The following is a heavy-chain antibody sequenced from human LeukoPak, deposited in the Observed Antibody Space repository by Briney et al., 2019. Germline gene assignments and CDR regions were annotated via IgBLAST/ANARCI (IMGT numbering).Heavy chain of an antibody. Sequence: PGGSLRLSCAASGFTVSSNYMSWVRQAPGKGLEWVSVIYSGGSTYYADSVKGRFTISRHNSKNTLYLQMNSLRAEDTAVYYCARVGVVITRGAFDIWGQGTMVTVSS. CDR1: GFTVSSNY. V-gene: IGHV3-53*04. CDR2: IYSGGST. D-gene: IGHD3-22*01. CDR3: ARVGVVITRGAFDI. J-gene: IGHJ3*02.